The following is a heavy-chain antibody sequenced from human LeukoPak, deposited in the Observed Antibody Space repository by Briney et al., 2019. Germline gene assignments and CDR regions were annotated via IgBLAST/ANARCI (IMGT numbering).Heavy chain of an antibody. CDR3: ARSLGSNYVYYMDV. CDR2: IYYSGST. CDR1: GGSISSSSYY. Sequence: SETLSLTCTVSGGSISSSSYYWGWLRQPPGKGLEWIGSIYYSGSTYYNPSLKSRVTISVDTSKNQFSLKLSSVTAADTAVYYCARSLGSNYVYYMDVWGKGTTVTVSS. J-gene: IGHJ6*03. V-gene: IGHV4-39*07. D-gene: IGHD4-11*01.